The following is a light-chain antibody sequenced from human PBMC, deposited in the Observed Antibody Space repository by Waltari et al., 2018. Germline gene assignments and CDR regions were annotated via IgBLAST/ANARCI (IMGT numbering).Light chain of an antibody. Sequence: EIVLTNSHGTLPLSPGERATLSCRASQSVSSISLTWYQQKPGQAPRLLIYGASTRATGIPDRFSGSGSGTDFTLTIGRLEPEDFAVYYCQQYDGIVLTFGGGTKVEI. J-gene: IGKJ4*01. CDR1: QSVSSIS. CDR3: QQYDGIVLT. CDR2: GAS. V-gene: IGKV3-20*01.